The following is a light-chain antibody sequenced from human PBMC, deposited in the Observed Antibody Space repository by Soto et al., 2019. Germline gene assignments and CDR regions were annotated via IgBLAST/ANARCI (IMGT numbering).Light chain of an antibody. CDR3: QVWDSSSDHYV. V-gene: IGLV3-21*04. Sequence: SYELTQPPSVSVAPGKTARITCGENNIGSKSVHWYQQKPGEAPVLVINYDSDRPSGIPERFSGSNSGNTATLTISGVEVGDEADYYCQVWDSSSDHYVLGTGTKVTVL. CDR2: YDS. CDR1: NIGSKS. J-gene: IGLJ1*01.